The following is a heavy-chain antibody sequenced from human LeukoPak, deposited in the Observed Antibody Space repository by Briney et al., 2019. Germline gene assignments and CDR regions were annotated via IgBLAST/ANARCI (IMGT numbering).Heavy chain of an antibody. J-gene: IGHJ4*02. CDR3: AKDLSYGPDY. D-gene: IGHD5-18*01. CDR1: GFTFSNRG. V-gene: IGHV3-30*02. Sequence: GGSLRLSCAASGFTFSNRGMHWVRQAPGKGLEWLSFIRFDGNPTYSADSVKGRFTISRDNSKNTVYLQMNSLRVEDTAVYYCAKDLSYGPDYWGQGTLVTVPS. CDR2: IRFDGNPT.